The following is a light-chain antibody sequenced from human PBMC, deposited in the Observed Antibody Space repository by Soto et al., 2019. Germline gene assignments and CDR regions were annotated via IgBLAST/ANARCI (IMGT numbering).Light chain of an antibody. V-gene: IGLV2-14*01. J-gene: IGLJ3*02. CDR2: EVS. CDR1: SSDVGAYNY. Sequence: QSALTQPASVSGSPGQSITISCTGTSSDVGAYNYVSWYQQHPGKAPKLMIYEVSNRPSGVSARFSGSRSGNTASLTISGLQAEDESDYYCISYTSSSTWVFGGGTKLTVL. CDR3: ISYTSSSTWV.